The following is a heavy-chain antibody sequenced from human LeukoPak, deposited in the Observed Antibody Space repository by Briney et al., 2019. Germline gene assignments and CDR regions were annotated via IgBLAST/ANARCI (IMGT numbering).Heavy chain of an antibody. CDR1: GGTFISYA. CDR3: ARDNPPALYSSGWYGNQGDY. D-gene: IGHD6-19*01. J-gene: IGHJ4*02. V-gene: IGHV1-69*05. CDR2: IIPIFGTA. Sequence: SVKVSCKASGGTFISYAISWVRQAPGQGLEWMGRIIPIFGTANYAQKFQGRVTITTDESTSTAYMELSSLRSEDTAVYYCARDNPPALYSSGWYGNQGDYWGQGTLVTVSS.